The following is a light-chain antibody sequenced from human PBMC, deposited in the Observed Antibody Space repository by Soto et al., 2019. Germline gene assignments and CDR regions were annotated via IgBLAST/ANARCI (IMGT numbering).Light chain of an antibody. CDR3: QQYYIYPKT. J-gene: IGKJ3*01. CDR2: KAS. CDR1: ESTSSW. Sequence: DIRMTQSPSTLSASVGDRVTITCRASESTSSWLAWYQQKPGKAPKLLIYKASSLESGVPSRFSGSGSGIEFTLTIGSLQPDDFATYFCQQYYIYPKTFGPGTKVDI. V-gene: IGKV1-5*03.